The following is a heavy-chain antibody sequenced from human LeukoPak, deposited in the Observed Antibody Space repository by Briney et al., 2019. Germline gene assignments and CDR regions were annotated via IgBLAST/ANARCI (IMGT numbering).Heavy chain of an antibody. V-gene: IGHV1-2*02. D-gene: IGHD3-3*01. CDR1: GYTFTGYY. CDR3: ARAPPYYDFWSGYQAAFDI. CDR2: INPNSGGT. J-gene: IGHJ3*02. Sequence: ASVKVSCKASGYTFTGYYMHWVRQAPGQGLEWMGWINPNSGGTNYAQKFQGRVTMTRDTSISTAYMELSRLRSDDTAVYYCARAPPYYDFWSGYQAAFDIWGQGTMVTVSS.